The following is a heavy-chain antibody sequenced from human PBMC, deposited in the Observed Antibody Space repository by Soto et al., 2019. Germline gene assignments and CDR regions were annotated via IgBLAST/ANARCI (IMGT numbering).Heavy chain of an antibody. J-gene: IGHJ6*02. CDR2: ISVSSDNT. V-gene: IGHV3-23*01. Sequence: EVQLLESGGGLVKPGGSLRLSCEASGFTFSRYGMSWVRQAPGRGLQWVAGISVSSDNTSYADSARGRFTIYRDNSKNTLYLQMNSLRAEDTALYYCAKDAKIRTKVWFPAGYGMDVWGQGTTVTVSS. CDR3: AKDAKIRTKVWFPAGYGMDV. CDR1: GFTFSRYG. D-gene: IGHD3-10*01.